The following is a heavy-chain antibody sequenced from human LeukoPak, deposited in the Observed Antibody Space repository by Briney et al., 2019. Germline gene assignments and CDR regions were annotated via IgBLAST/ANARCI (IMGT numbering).Heavy chain of an antibody. CDR1: GFTFSSYW. J-gene: IGHJ5*02. Sequence: GGSLGLSCAASGFTFSSYWMSWVRQAPGKGLEWVANIKQDGSEKYYVDSVKGRFTISRDNAKNSLYLQMNSLRAEDTAVYYCARGRYCSSTSCPKLNWFDPWGQGTLVTVSS. D-gene: IGHD2-2*01. CDR3: ARGRYCSSTSCPKLNWFDP. CDR2: IKQDGSEK. V-gene: IGHV3-7*01.